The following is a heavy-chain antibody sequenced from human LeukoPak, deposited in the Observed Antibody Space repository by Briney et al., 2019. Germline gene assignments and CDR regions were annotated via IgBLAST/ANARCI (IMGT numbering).Heavy chain of an antibody. CDR3: ASDRTDYSNLYYGMDV. CDR1: GGTFSSYA. J-gene: IGHJ6*02. Sequence: ASVKVSCKASGGTFSSYAISWVRQAPGQGLEWMGRIIPIFGIANYAQKFQGRVTITADKSTSTAYMELSSLRCEDTAVYYCASDRTDYSNLYYGMDVWGQGTTVAVSS. V-gene: IGHV1-69*04. D-gene: IGHD4-11*01. CDR2: IIPIFGIA.